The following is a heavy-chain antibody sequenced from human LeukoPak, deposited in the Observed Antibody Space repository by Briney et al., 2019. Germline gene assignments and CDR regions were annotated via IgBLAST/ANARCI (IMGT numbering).Heavy chain of an antibody. J-gene: IGHJ4*02. CDR1: GGSFSAYY. V-gene: IGHV4-34*01. Sequence: PSETLSLTCAVYGGSFSAYYWSWVRQPPGRGLEWLGEMTYSGDNNLNPSLKSRVTLSADTFEKQFSLKLSSVTVADTAVYYCATEGYTAGRQVVDSWGQGTLVTVSS. D-gene: IGHD6-6*01. CDR2: MTYSGDN. CDR3: ATEGYTAGRQVVDS.